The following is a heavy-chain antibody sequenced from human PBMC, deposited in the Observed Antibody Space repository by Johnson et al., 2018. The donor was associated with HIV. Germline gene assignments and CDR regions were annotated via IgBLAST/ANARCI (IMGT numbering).Heavy chain of an antibody. D-gene: IGHD5-24*01. V-gene: IGHV3-30*03. CDR2: ISYDGSEK. J-gene: IGHJ3*02. CDR1: GFTFTTYG. CDR3: ARACRDGYTCDAFDI. Sequence: QVQLVESGGGVVQPGRSLRLSCAASGFTFTTYGMHWVRQAPGKGLEWVAFISYDGSEKYYVDSVKGRFTVSRDNAKNSLYLQMNSLRAEDTAVYYCARACRDGYTCDAFDIWGQGTMVTVSS.